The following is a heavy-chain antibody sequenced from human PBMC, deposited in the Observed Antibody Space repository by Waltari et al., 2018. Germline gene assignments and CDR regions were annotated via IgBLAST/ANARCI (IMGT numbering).Heavy chain of an antibody. CDR3: ARGIAAAGTFDY. Sequence: VQLVQSGAEVKKPGESLKISCKASGGTFSSYAISWVRQAPGQGLEWMGGVIPIFGTANYAQKFQGRVTITADESTSTAYMELSSLRSEDTAVYYCARGIAAAGTFDYWGQGTLVTVSS. CDR1: GGTFSSYA. CDR2: VIPIFGTA. D-gene: IGHD6-13*01. V-gene: IGHV1-69*01. J-gene: IGHJ4*02.